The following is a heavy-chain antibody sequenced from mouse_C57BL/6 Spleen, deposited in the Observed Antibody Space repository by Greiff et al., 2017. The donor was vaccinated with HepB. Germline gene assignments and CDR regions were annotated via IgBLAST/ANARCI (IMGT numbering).Heavy chain of an antibody. V-gene: IGHV10-3*01. CDR1: GFTFNTYA. J-gene: IGHJ1*03. CDR3: VRGYYGSSPQWYFDV. CDR2: IRSKSSNYAT. D-gene: IGHD1-1*01. Sequence: EVNLVESGGGLVQPKGSLKLSCAASGFTFNTYAMHWVRQAPGKGLEWVARIRSKSSNYATYYADSVKDRFTISRDNSQSMLYLQMNNLKTEDTAMYYCVRGYYGSSPQWYFDVWGTGTTVTVSS.